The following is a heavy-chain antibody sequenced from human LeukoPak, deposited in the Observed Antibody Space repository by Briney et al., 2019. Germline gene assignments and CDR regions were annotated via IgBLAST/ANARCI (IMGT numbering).Heavy chain of an antibody. V-gene: IGHV5-51*01. CDR1: GYSFTTYW. Sequence: GESLKISCKGSGYSFTTYWIGWVRQMPGKGLEWMGIIYPGDSDTRYSPSFQGQVTISADKSTSSAFLQWDSLKASDTPMYYCVRHNTGADYWGQGTLVTVSS. D-gene: IGHD1-14*01. J-gene: IGHJ4*02. CDR3: VRHNTGADY. CDR2: IYPGDSDT.